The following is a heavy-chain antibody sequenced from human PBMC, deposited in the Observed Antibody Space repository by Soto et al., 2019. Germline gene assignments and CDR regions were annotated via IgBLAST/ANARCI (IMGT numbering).Heavy chain of an antibody. D-gene: IGHD3-22*01. CDR3: AKAIVVVITEAEYFQH. Sequence: GGSLRLSCAASGFTFSSYGMHWVRQAPGKGLEWVAVISYDGSNKYYADSVKGRFTISRDNSKNTLYLQMNSLRAEDTAVYYCAKAIVVVITEAEYFQHWGQGT. J-gene: IGHJ1*01. CDR1: GFTFSSYG. V-gene: IGHV3-30*18. CDR2: ISYDGSNK.